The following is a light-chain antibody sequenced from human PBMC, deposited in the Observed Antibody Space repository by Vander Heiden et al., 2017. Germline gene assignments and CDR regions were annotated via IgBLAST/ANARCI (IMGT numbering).Light chain of an antibody. Sequence: DIVLAQSPDSLTLSLGERATIHCKSSQRVLDRANNRNYLAWYQQKPGQPPKLLIYWASTRESGVPDRFSGSGSGTDFTLTISSLQAEDVALYYCQQYFSTLTFGGGTKVQIK. CDR1: QRVLDRANNRNY. J-gene: IGKJ4*01. CDR3: QQYFSTLT. CDR2: WAS. V-gene: IGKV4-1*01.